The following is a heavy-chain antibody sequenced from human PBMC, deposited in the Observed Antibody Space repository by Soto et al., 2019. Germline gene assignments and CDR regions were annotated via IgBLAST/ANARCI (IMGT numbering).Heavy chain of an antibody. CDR1: GFTFIRYS. J-gene: IGHJ4*02. Sequence: GGSLRLSCAASGFTFIRYSMNWVRQAPGRGLEWVSSISSTTNYIYYGDSMKGRFTISRDNAKNSLYLEMNSLRAEDTAVYYCARESEDLTSNFDYWGQGTLVTVSA. CDR3: ARESEDLTSNFDY. V-gene: IGHV3-21*06. CDR2: ISSTTNYI.